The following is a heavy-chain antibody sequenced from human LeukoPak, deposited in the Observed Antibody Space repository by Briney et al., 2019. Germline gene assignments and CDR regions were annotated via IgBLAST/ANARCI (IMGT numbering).Heavy chain of an antibody. CDR2: INHSGST. CDR3: ARGKGGYYYDSSGRRAYYMDV. D-gene: IGHD3-22*01. CDR1: GGSFSGYY. Sequence: SETLSLTCAVYGGSFSGYYWSWIRQPPGKGLEWLGEINHSGSTNYNPSLKSRVTISVDTSKNQFSLKLSSVTAADTAVYYCARGKGGYYYDSSGRRAYYMDVWGKGTTVTVSS. V-gene: IGHV4-34*01. J-gene: IGHJ6*03.